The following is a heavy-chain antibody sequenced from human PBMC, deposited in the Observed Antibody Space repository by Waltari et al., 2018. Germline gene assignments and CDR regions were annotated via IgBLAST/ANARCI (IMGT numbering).Heavy chain of an antibody. CDR3: AGFDDYVWGSYRDY. D-gene: IGHD3-16*02. CDR1: GFTVSSNY. V-gene: IGHV3-66*02. J-gene: IGHJ4*02. Sequence: EVQLVESGGGLVQPGGSLRLSCAASGFTVSSNYMSWVRQAPGKGLEGVSVIYSMGSTFYADSVKGRFTISRYHSKNTLYLQMNSLRAEDTAVYYCAGFDDYVWGSYRDYWGQGTLVTVSS. CDR2: IYSMGST.